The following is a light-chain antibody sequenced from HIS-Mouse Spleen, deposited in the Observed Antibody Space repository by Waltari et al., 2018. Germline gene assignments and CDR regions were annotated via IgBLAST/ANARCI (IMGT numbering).Light chain of an antibody. CDR2: EVS. Sequence: QSALTQPPSASGSPGQSSTISCTGTSSAVGCYNYVSWYQQHPGKAPKLMIYEVSKRPSGVPDRFSGSKSGNTASLTVSGLQAEDEADYYCSSYAGSNTHVVFGGGTKLTVL. J-gene: IGLJ2*01. CDR1: SSAVGCYNY. V-gene: IGLV2-8*01. CDR3: SSYAGSNTHVV.